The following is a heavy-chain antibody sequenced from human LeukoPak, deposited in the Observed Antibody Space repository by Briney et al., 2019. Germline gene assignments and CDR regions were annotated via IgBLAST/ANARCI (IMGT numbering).Heavy chain of an antibody. D-gene: IGHD2-15*01. V-gene: IGHV4-59*01. Sequence: SETLSLTCTVSGGSISSYYWSWIRQPPGKGLEWIGYIYYSGSTNYNPSLKSRVTISVDTSKKQFSLKLSSVTAADTAVYYCARVSGYSGGSCYSPSYYYYYYMDVWGKGTTVTVSS. CDR3: ARVSGYSGGSCYSPSYYYYYYMDV. CDR1: GGSISSYY. CDR2: IYYSGST. J-gene: IGHJ6*03.